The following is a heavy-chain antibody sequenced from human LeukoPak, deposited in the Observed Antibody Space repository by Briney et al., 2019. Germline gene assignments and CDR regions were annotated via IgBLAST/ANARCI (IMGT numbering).Heavy chain of an antibody. CDR2: ISYDGSNK. V-gene: IGHV3-30-3*01. CDR3: ARDWQQLFAFDI. J-gene: IGHJ3*02. Sequence: GGSLRLSCAASGFTFGSYAMHWVRQAPGKGLEWVAVISYDGSNKYYADSVKGRFTISRDNSKNTLYLQMSSLRAEDTALYYCARDWQQLFAFDIWGQGTLVTVSS. D-gene: IGHD6-13*01. CDR1: GFTFGSYA.